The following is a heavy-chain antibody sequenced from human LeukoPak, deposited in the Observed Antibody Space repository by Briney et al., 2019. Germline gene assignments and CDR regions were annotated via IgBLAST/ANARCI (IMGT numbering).Heavy chain of an antibody. CDR3: ARDFYGFGELLSAYYFDY. CDR2: ISSSSSYI. V-gene: IGHV3-21*01. J-gene: IGHJ4*02. D-gene: IGHD3-10*01. CDR1: GFTFSSYS. Sequence: PGGSLRLSCAASGFTFSSYSMNWVRQAPGKGLEWVSSISSSSSYIYYADSVKGRFTISRDNAKNSLYLQMNSLRAADTAVYYCARDFYGFGELLSAYYFDYWGQGTLVTVSS.